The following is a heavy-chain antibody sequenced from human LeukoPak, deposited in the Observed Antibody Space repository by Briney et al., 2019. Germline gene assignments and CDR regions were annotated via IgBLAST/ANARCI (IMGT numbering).Heavy chain of an antibody. Sequence: GESLKISCKGSGYRFTSYWIGWGRQVPGKGLDWMGIIYPGDSDTRYSPSFQGQVTISADKSISTAYLQWSSLKASDTAMYYCATSLGYCSTTSCNLDVWGQGTTVTVSS. CDR3: ATSLGYCSTTSCNLDV. J-gene: IGHJ6*02. V-gene: IGHV5-51*01. D-gene: IGHD2-2*01. CDR2: IYPGDSDT. CDR1: GYRFTSYW.